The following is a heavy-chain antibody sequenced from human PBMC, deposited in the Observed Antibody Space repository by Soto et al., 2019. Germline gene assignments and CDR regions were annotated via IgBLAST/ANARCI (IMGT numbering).Heavy chain of an antibody. D-gene: IGHD3-10*01. CDR2: IYYSGST. Sequence: SETLSLTCTVYGGSISSYYWSWIRQPPGKGLEWIGYIYYSGSTNYNPSLKSRVTISVDTSKNQFSLKLSSVTAADTAVYYCARWLNLLRGVIFDYWGQGTLVTVSS. J-gene: IGHJ4*02. CDR3: ARWLNLLRGVIFDY. CDR1: GGSISSYY. V-gene: IGHV4-59*12.